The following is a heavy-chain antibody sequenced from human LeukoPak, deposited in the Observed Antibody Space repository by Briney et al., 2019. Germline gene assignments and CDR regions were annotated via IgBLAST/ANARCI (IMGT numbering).Heavy chain of an antibody. CDR3: APLRNYYDSSEDAFDI. V-gene: IGHV1-69*04. J-gene: IGHJ3*02. CDR2: IIPILGIA. Sequence: ASVKVSCKASGGTFSSYAISWVGQAPGQGLEWMGRIIPILGIANYAQKFQGRVTITADKSTSTAYMELSSLRSEDTAVYYCAPLRNYYDSSEDAFDIWGQGTMVTVSS. CDR1: GGTFSSYA. D-gene: IGHD3-22*01.